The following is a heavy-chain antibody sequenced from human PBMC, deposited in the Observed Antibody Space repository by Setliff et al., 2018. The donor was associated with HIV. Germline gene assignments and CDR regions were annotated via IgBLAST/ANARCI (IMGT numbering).Heavy chain of an antibody. D-gene: IGHD6-25*01. CDR2: IDHGGSP. Sequence: SETLSLTCTVSGGSISSGGYYWSWIRQHPGKGLEWIGEIDHGGSPTYNPSFKSRVSISLDTANKQFSLTLNSLTAADSALYFCAGGFPKYNFRLFDSWGQGTLVTVSS. CDR1: GGSISSGGYY. V-gene: IGHV4-31*03. CDR3: AGGFPKYNFRLFDS. J-gene: IGHJ5*01.